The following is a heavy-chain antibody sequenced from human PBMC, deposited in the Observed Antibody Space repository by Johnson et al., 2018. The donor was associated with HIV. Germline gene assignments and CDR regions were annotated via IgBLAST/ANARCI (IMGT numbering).Heavy chain of an antibody. Sequence: VQLVESGGGLIQPGGSLRLSCAASGFTVSSNYMSWVRQAPGKGLEWVSVIYSGGSTYYADSVKGRLTISRDNSKNTLYLQMNSRRAEDTAVYYCARGLRRTTVGNDAFDIWGQGTMVTVSS. CDR1: GFTVSSNY. CDR3: ARGLRRTTVGNDAFDI. CDR2: IYSGGST. D-gene: IGHD4-23*01. J-gene: IGHJ3*02. V-gene: IGHV3-53*01.